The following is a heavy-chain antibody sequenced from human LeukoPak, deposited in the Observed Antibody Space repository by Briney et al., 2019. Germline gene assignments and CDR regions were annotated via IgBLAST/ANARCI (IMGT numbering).Heavy chain of an antibody. Sequence: ASVKVSCKASGYTFTGYYMHWVRQVPGQGLEWMGWINPNSGGTNYAQKFQGRVTMTKDTSISTAYMELSRLRSDDTAVYYCARDLPYYDSSGYYSGYWGQGTLVTVSS. D-gene: IGHD3-22*01. CDR3: ARDLPYYDSSGYYSGY. CDR1: GYTFTGYY. J-gene: IGHJ4*02. CDR2: INPNSGGT. V-gene: IGHV1-2*02.